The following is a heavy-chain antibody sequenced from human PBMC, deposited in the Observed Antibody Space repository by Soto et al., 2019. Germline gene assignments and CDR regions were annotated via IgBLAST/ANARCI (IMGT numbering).Heavy chain of an antibody. V-gene: IGHV4-31*03. CDR3: ARDSSARYYYDSSGSKARWFDP. CDR2: IYYSGST. Sequence: SETLSLTCTVSGGSISSGGYYWSWIRQHPGKGMEWIGYIYYSGSTYYNPSLKSRVTISVDTSKNQFSLKLSSVTAADTAVYYCARDSSARYYYDSSGSKARWFDPWGQGTLVTVSS. D-gene: IGHD3-22*01. CDR1: GGSISSGGYY. J-gene: IGHJ5*02.